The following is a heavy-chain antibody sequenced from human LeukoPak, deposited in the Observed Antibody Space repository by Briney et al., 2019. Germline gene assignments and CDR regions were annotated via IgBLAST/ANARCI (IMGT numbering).Heavy chain of an antibody. CDR1: GFTFSDYY. D-gene: IGHD6-13*01. CDR2: ISSSGNTT. V-gene: IGHV3-11*04. J-gene: IGHJ4*02. Sequence: GGSLRLSCAASGFTFSDYYMSWIRQAPGKGLGCVSYISSSGNTTYYSDSVRGRFTISRDNAKNSLHLQMNSLRAEDTAVYYCARDGGSSWYFDYWGQGTLATVSS. CDR3: ARDGGSSWYFDY.